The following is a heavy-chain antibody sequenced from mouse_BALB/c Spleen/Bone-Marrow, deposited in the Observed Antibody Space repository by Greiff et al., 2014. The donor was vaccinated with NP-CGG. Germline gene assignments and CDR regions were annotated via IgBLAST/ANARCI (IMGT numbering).Heavy chain of an antibody. CDR2: ISSGGSYT. Sequence: EVKLVESGGGLVKPGGSLKLSCAASGFTFSSYAMSWVRQTPEKRLEWVATISSGGSYTYYPDSVKGRFTISRDNAENTLYLQMSSLRSEDTAMYYCARLRTTEAMDYWGQGTSVTVSS. J-gene: IGHJ4*01. V-gene: IGHV5-9-1*01. CDR3: ARLRTTEAMDY. D-gene: IGHD2-12*01. CDR1: GFTFSSYA.